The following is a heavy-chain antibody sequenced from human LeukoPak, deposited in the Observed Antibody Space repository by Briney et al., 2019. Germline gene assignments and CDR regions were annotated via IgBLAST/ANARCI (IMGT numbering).Heavy chain of an antibody. CDR2: ISYDGSNK. D-gene: IGHD4-17*01. Sequence: PGGSLRLSCAASGFTFSSYAMHWVRQAPGKGLEWVAVISYDGSNKYYADSVKGRFTISRDNSKNTLYLQMNSLRAEDTAVYYCAREANTVTTELGYFDYWGQGTLVTVSS. CDR3: AREANTVTTELGYFDY. V-gene: IGHV3-30-3*01. CDR1: GFTFSSYA. J-gene: IGHJ4*02.